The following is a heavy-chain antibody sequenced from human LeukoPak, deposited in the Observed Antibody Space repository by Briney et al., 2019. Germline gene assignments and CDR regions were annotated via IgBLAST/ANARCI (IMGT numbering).Heavy chain of an antibody. J-gene: IGHJ4*02. CDR1: GFTFSSYG. Sequence: PGRSLSLSCAASGFTFSSYGMHWVRQAPGKGLEGVAVIWYDGSNKYYADSVKGRFTISRDNSKNTLYMQMNSLRAEDTAVYYCARDNSYGYDYWGQGTLVTVSS. D-gene: IGHD5-18*01. CDR3: ARDNSYGYDY. CDR2: IWYDGSNK. V-gene: IGHV3-33*01.